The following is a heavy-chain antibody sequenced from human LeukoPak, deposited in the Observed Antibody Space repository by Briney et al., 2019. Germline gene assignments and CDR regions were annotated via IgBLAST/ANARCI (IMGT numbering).Heavy chain of an antibody. Sequence: PSETLSLTCAVYGGSFSGYYWSWIRQPPGKGLEWIGEIKHSGSTNYNPSLKSRVTIPVDTSKNKFSLKLSSVTAADTAVYYCARAPMGYYDFWSGSAYYFDYWGQGTLVTVSS. CDR3: ARAPMGYYDFWSGSAYYFDY. CDR1: GGSFSGYY. J-gene: IGHJ4*02. D-gene: IGHD3-3*01. CDR2: IKHSGST. V-gene: IGHV4-34*01.